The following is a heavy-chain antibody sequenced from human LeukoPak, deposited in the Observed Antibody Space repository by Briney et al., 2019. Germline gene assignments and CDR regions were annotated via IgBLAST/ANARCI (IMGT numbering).Heavy chain of an antibody. V-gene: IGHV1-69*04. J-gene: IGHJ5*02. Sequence: SSVTVSCKASGCTFSSYAISWVRQAPGQGLEWMGRVIPILGIANYAQKFQGRVTITADESTSTAYRELSSLRSEDTAVHYCASRNTGYSSSWTGLGWFDPSGQGSLVTVSS. CDR1: GCTFSSYA. CDR3: ASRNTGYSSSWTGLGWFDP. D-gene: IGHD6-13*01. CDR2: VIPILGIA.